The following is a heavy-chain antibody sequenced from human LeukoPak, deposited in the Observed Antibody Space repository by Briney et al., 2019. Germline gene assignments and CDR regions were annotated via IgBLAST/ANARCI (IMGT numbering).Heavy chain of an antibody. J-gene: IGHJ6*03. CDR1: GGSISSYY. CDR3: ARQVRYSGYDYPRYSYYMDV. CDR2: IYTSWST. D-gene: IGHD5-12*01. Sequence: SETLSLICTVCGGSISSYYWSWMRQPPGKGLEWIGYIYTSWSTNYNPSLKSRITISVDTSKNHFYLKLSSVTAADTAVYYCARQVRYSGYDYPRYSYYMDVWGKGTTVTVSS. V-gene: IGHV4-4*09.